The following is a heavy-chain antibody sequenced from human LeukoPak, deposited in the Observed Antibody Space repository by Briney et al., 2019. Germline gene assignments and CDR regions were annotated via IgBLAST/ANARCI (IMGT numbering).Heavy chain of an antibody. V-gene: IGHV3-64*02. Sequence: PGGSLRLSCAASGFTFSSYSMHWVRQPPRKGLKYVSAINPNGGRTYYADSVKGRFTISRDSSKNTLYLQMGSLRAEDMAVYYCARVGDSDVFDYWGQGTLVTVSS. CDR3: ARVGDSDVFDY. D-gene: IGHD2-21*01. CDR1: GFTFSSYS. J-gene: IGHJ4*02. CDR2: INPNGGRT.